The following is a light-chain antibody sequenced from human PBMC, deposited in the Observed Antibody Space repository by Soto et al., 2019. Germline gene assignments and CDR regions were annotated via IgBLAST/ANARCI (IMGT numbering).Light chain of an antibody. Sequence: QSVLTQPPSVSAAPGQKVTISCSGSSSNIGNNYVSWYQQLPGTAPKLLIYDNNNRPSGIPDRFSGSKSGTSATLGITGLQTGDEADYYCRTWDSSLSAVVFGGGTKLTVL. J-gene: IGLJ2*01. CDR3: RTWDSSLSAVV. CDR2: DNN. CDR1: SSNIGNNY. V-gene: IGLV1-51*01.